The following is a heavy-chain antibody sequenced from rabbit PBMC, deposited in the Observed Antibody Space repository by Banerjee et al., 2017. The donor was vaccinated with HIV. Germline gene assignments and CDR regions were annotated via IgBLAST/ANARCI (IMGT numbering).Heavy chain of an antibody. Sequence: QSLEESGGDLVKPGGTLTLTCKASGIDFSSYYYMCWVRQAPGKGLEWIACIRTSGGSTDYASWAKGRFTISKTSSTTVTLQMTSLTAADTATYFCARGLDIGWIDAFDPWGQGTLVTVS. V-gene: IGHV1S40*01. CDR3: ARGLDIGWIDAFDP. CDR2: IRTSGGST. J-gene: IGHJ2*01. D-gene: IGHD4-1*01. CDR1: GIDFSSYYY.